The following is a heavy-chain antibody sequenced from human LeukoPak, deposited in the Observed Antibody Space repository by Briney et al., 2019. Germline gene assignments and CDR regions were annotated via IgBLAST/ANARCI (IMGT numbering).Heavy chain of an antibody. CDR3: ARELPREVTLDF. V-gene: IGHV3-74*01. CDR1: GFTFSTFE. D-gene: IGHD2-21*02. J-gene: IGHJ4*02. CDR2: INAEGSRI. Sequence: GGSLRLSCAASGFTFSTFEMHRVRQAPGKGLVWVSRINAEGSRIGYADSVKGRFTFSRDNARNTLYLQMNSLRAEDTGVYYCARELPREVTLDFWGQGTLVTVSS.